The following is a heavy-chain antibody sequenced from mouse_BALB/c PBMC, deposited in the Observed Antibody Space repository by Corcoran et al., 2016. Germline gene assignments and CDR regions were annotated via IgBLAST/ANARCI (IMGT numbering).Heavy chain of an antibody. CDR3: AKGGLAY. D-gene: IGHD3-3*01. CDR1: GYTFTTAG. V-gene: IGHV9-4*02. Sequence: QIQLAQSAPELRKPGATVWNSCKASGYTFTTAGMQWVQKMPGKGLKRIGWINTDSGVPKYAEDFKGRFAFSLETSASTAYLHISNLKNEDTATYFCAKGGLAYWGQGTLVTVSA. J-gene: IGHJ3*01. CDR2: INTDSGVP.